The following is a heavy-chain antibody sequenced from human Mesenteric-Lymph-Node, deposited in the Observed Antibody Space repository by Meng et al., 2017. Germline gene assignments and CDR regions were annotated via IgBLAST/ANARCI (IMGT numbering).Heavy chain of an antibody. CDR3: ARGRNDYDSRGYYVVGVDYFDY. D-gene: IGHD3-22*01. V-gene: IGHV1-18*01. CDR1: GYTFTSYG. CDR2: ISAYNGNT. Sequence: ASVKVSCKASGYTFTSYGISWVRQAPGQGLEGMGWISAYNGNTNYAQKLQGRVTMTTDTATSTAYMELRSLRSDDTAVYYCARGRNDYDSRGYYVVGVDYFDYWGQGTLVTVSS. J-gene: IGHJ4*02.